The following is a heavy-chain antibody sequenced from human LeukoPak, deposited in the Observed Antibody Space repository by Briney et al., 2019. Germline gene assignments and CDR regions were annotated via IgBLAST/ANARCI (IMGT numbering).Heavy chain of an antibody. V-gene: IGHV1-46*01. D-gene: IGHD6-19*01. J-gene: IGHJ4*02. Sequence: ASVKVSCKASGYTFTNYYIHWVRQAPGQGPEWMGIINPSGGGTTYAPKFQGRVTKTKDTSTSTVYMVLSSLGSADTALYYCARETDIAVAANYFDYWGQGTLVTVSS. CDR1: GYTFTNYY. CDR2: INPSGGGT. CDR3: ARETDIAVAANYFDY.